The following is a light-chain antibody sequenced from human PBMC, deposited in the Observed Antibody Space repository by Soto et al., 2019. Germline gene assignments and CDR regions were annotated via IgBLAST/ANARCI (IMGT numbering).Light chain of an antibody. V-gene: IGLV2-14*01. J-gene: IGLJ2*01. CDR2: DVS. CDR3: SSYTRSSTLV. Sequence: ALTQPASVSGSPGQSITISCTGTSSDVGGYNYVSWYQQHPGKAPKLMIYDVSNRPSGVSNRFSGSKSGNTASLTISGLQAEDEADYYCSSYTRSSTLVFGGGTKVTVL. CDR1: SSDVGGYNY.